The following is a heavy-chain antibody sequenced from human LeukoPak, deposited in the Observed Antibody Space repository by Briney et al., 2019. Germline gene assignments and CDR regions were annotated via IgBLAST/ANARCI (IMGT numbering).Heavy chain of an antibody. V-gene: IGHV3-64D*09. D-gene: IGHD3-16*01. J-gene: IGHJ3*02. CDR3: VKGGGGGGRAFDI. Sequence: GGSLRLSCSASGFTFSSYAMHWVRQAPDKGLEYVSTISRDGASTNYADSVKGRFTISRDNSKNTLYLQMSSLRAEDTAVYYCVKGGGGGGRAFDIWGQGTMVTVSS. CDR2: ISRDGAST. CDR1: GFTFSSYA.